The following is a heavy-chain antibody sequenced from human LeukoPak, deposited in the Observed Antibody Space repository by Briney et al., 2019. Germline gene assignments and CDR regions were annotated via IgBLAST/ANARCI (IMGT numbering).Heavy chain of an antibody. V-gene: IGHV4-59*01. D-gene: IGHD3-3*01. CDR1: GGSLSSYY. Sequence: SETLSLTCTVSGGSLSSYYWSWIRQPPGKGLEWIAFIYYTGSTHYNPSLKSRVTISVDTSKNQFSLKLNSVTAADTAVYYCARGRNLEWFDYWGQGTLVTVSS. J-gene: IGHJ5*01. CDR3: ARGRNLEWFDY. CDR2: IYYTGST.